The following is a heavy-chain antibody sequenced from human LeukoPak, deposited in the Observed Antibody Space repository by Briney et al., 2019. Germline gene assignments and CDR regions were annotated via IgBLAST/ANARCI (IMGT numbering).Heavy chain of an antibody. CDR2: ISGSGGST. J-gene: IGHJ4*02. CDR1: GFTFSTYG. CDR3: AKAWGDGVGSASDY. V-gene: IGHV3-23*01. D-gene: IGHD2-15*01. Sequence: PGGSLRLSCAASGFTFSTYGMTWVRQAPGKGLEWVSSISGSGGSTYYADSVKGRFTISRDNSKNTLYLQMNSLRAEDTAVYYCAKAWGDGVGSASDYWGQGTLVTVSS.